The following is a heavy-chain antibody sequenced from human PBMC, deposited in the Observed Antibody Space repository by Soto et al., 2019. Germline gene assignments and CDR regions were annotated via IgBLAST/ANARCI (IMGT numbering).Heavy chain of an antibody. V-gene: IGHV3-23*01. CDR3: VGYQLLSNY. J-gene: IGHJ4*02. CDR1: GFTFSSYA. Sequence: EVQLLESGGGLVQPGGSLRLSCAASGFTFSSYAMSWVRQAPGKGLEWVSAISGSGGSTYYADSVKGRFTISRDKSKNTLYLQMNSLRPEDTAVYYCVGYQLLSNYWGQGTLVTVSS. CDR2: ISGSGGST. D-gene: IGHD2-2*01.